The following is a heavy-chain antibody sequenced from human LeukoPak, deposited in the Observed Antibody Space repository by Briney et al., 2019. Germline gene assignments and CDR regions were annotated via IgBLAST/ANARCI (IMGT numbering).Heavy chain of an antibody. CDR3: ARVSSSWYKVGHFDY. CDR2: ISAYNGNT. V-gene: IGHV1-18*01. CDR1: GYTFTSYG. Sequence: GASVKVSCKASGYTFTSYGISWVRQAPGQGLEWMGWISAYNGNTNYAQKLQGRVTMTTDTSTSTAYMELRSLRSDDTAVYYCARVSSSWYKVGHFDYWGQGTLVTVSS. J-gene: IGHJ4*02. D-gene: IGHD6-13*01.